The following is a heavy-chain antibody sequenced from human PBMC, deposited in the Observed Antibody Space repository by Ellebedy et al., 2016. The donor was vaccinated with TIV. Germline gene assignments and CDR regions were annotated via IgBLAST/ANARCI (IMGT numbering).Heavy chain of an antibody. V-gene: IGHV3-21*01. Sequence: GESLKISCAASGFTFSSYSMNWLRQAAGKGLEWVAYISSSSSYIYYADSGKGRFTISRDNAKNSLYLQMNSLRAEDTAVYYCAREGGYSGYENFDYWGQGTLVTVSS. D-gene: IGHD5-12*01. CDR1: GFTFSSYS. J-gene: IGHJ4*02. CDR2: ISSSSSYI. CDR3: AREGGYSGYENFDY.